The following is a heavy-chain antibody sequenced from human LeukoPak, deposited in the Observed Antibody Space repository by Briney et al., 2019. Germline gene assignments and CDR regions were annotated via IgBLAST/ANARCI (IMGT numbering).Heavy chain of an antibody. V-gene: IGHV3-23*01. CDR1: GFTFSYA. J-gene: IGHJ4*02. CDR3: AKYISGWYYFDY. D-gene: IGHD6-19*01. Sequence: PGGSLRLSCAASGFTFSYAMSWVRQAPGKGLEWVSAITGSGTSTYYADSVKGRFTISRDNSKSTLYLQMDSLRAEDTAVYYCAKYISGWYYFDYWGQGTLVTVSS. CDR2: ITGSGTST.